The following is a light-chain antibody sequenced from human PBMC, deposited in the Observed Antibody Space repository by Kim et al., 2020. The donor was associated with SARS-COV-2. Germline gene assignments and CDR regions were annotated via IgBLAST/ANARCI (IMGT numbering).Light chain of an antibody. V-gene: IGKV1D-12*01. J-gene: IGKJ3*01. CDR3: QQANNFPFA. CDR2: GAS. CDR1: QDIHTW. Sequence: ASEGDRVTITCRASQDIHTWLAWYQQKPGKAPKLLIYGASSLQTGVPLRFSGSGSGTDFTLTINSLQPEDFGTYYCQQANNFPFAFGPGTTVDIK.